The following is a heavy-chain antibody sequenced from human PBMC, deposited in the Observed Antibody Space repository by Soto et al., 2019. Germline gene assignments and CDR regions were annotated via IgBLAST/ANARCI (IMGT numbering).Heavy chain of an antibody. J-gene: IGHJ5*02. CDR2: IYYSGST. V-gene: IGHV4-39*01. CDR1: GGSISSSSYY. D-gene: IGHD2-2*01. Sequence: QLQLQESGPGLVKPSETLSLTCTVSGGSISSSSYYWGWIRQPPGKGLEWIGSIYYSGSTYYNPSLKSRVTISVDTSKNQFSLKLSSVTAADTAVYYCVRHSSYCSSTSCYAGWFDPWGQGTLVTVSS. CDR3: VRHSSYCSSTSCYAGWFDP.